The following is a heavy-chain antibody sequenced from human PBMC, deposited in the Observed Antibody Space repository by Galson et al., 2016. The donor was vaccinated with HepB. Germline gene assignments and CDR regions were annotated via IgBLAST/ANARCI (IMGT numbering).Heavy chain of an antibody. CDR1: GNSISNYY. D-gene: IGHD1/OR15-1a*01. J-gene: IGHJ5*02. CDR3: ARDRGDFNNGAFGCFDA. V-gene: IGHV4-59*01. CDR2: IFYSGST. Sequence: SETLSLTCTVSGNSISNYYWSWIRQPPGKGLEWIGYIFYSGSTNYNPSLKGRITISADTPKNQFSLRLRSVTAADTAVYYCARDRGDFNNGAFGCFDAWGQGTLVTVSS.